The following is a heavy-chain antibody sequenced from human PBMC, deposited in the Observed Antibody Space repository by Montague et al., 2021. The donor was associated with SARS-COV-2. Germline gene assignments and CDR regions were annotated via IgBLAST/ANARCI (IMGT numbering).Heavy chain of an antibody. V-gene: IGHV4-61*01. D-gene: IGHD3-22*01. CDR2: VYHTGST. CDR3: VREKYYFDDSGSK. Sequence: SETLSLTSSVSGVSISSGSYYWSWVRQPPGKGLEWIGYVYHTGSTNYNPSLKGRVTLSIDTSKNQFSLNLTSVTAADTAVYYCVREKYYFDDSGSKWGQGTLVTV. J-gene: IGHJ4*02. CDR1: GVSISSGSYY.